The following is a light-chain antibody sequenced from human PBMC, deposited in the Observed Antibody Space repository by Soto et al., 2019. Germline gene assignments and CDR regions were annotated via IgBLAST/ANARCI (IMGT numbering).Light chain of an antibody. CDR3: SSYTDTKSLD. J-gene: IGLJ1*01. Sequence: QSLLTQSPSASGSPGQSVTISCTGTISDIGGYNSVSWYQQHPGKAPKVMIYDVTKLPSGVPDRFSGSKSGNTASLTVSALQAEDEADYYCSSYTDTKSLDFGTGTKVNVL. CDR1: ISDIGGYNS. CDR2: DVT. V-gene: IGLV2-8*01.